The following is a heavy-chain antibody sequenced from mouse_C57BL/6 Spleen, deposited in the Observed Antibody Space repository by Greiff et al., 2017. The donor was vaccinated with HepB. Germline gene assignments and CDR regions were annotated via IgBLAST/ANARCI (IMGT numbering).Heavy chain of an antibody. D-gene: IGHD1-1*01. Sequence: VQLQQSGAELAKPGASVKLSCKASGYTFTSYWMHWVKQRPGQGLEWIGYINPSSGYTKYNQKFKDKATLTADKSSSTAYMQLSSLTSEDTAVYYCTFYGSSLYAMDYWGQGTSVTVSS. CDR3: TFYGSSLYAMDY. J-gene: IGHJ4*01. V-gene: IGHV1-7*01. CDR2: INPSSGYT. CDR1: GYTFTSYW.